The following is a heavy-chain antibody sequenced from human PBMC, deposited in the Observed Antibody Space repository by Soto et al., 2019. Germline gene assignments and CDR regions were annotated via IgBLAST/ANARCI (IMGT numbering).Heavy chain of an antibody. CDR2: AHHSGRT. CDR3: VRSEATALDC. V-gene: IGHV4-4*02. Sequence: QVQLQESGPGLLKPSGTLSLTCTVSGDSMSSSNWWNWVRQPPGKGLVWIGEAHHSGRTNYYQSLKSPVTISFDRSQNLFSLKLASVAAADTAVYYCVRSEATALDCWGQGILVTVSS. J-gene: IGHJ4*02. CDR1: GDSMSSSNW.